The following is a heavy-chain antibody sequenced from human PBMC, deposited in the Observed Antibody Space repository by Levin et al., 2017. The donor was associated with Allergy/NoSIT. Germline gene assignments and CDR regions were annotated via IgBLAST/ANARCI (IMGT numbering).Heavy chain of an antibody. CDR1: GYTFTGYY. J-gene: IGHJ3*02. D-gene: IGHD3-10*01. V-gene: IGHV1-2*02. CDR3: ARGAGLGSGSYYPYDAFDI. CDR2: INPNSGGT. Sequence: ASVKVSCKASGYTFTGYYVHWVRQAPGQGLEWMGWINPNSGGTNYAQKFQGRVTMTRDTSISAAYMELSRLRSDEKAVYYCARGAGLGSGSYYPYDAFDIWGQGTMVTVSS.